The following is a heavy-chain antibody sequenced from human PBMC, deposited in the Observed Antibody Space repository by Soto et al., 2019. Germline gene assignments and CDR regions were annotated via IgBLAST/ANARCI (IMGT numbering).Heavy chain of an antibody. CDR3: AKADDFWSGYHIYYYYGMDV. J-gene: IGHJ6*02. CDR2: ISGSGGRT. V-gene: IGHV3-23*01. Sequence: PGGSLRLSCAASGFTLSSYAMSWVRQAPGKGLEWVSGISGSGGRTYYADSVKGRFTISRDNSKHTLYLQMNSLRAEDTAVYYCAKADDFWSGYHIYYYYGMDVWGQGTTVTVSS. D-gene: IGHD3-3*01. CDR1: GFTLSSYA.